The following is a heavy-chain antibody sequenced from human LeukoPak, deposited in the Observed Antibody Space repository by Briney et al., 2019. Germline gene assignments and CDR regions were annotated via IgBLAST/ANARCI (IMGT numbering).Heavy chain of an antibody. D-gene: IGHD4-17*01. CDR2: ISAYNGNT. V-gene: IGHV1-18*01. Sequence: GASVKVSCKASGYTFTSYGISWVRQAPGQGLEWMGWISAYNGNTNYAQKLQGRVTMTTDTSTSTAYMELRSLRSDDTAVYYCAGCGYGDYVLILDYWGQGTLVTVSS. J-gene: IGHJ4*02. CDR1: GYTFTSYG. CDR3: AGCGYGDYVLILDY.